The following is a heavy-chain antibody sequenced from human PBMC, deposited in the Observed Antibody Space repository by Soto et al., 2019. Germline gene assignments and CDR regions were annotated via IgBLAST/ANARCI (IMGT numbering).Heavy chain of an antibody. CDR1: GGSFGKSA. CDR2: FIPVYRTL. J-gene: IGHJ4*02. D-gene: IGHD3-3*01. V-gene: IGHV1-69*13. Sequence: SVKVSCKASGGSFGKSAINWVRQTPGQGLEWLGGFIPVYRTLNYAQKFQGRVTITADESTGTAYMTLSSLASGDTAVYYCATGVIWIGYFTVDSWGQGTRVTVSS. CDR3: ATGVIWIGYFTVDS.